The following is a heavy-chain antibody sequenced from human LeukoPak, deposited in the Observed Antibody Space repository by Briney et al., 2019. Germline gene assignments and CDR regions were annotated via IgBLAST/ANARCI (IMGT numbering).Heavy chain of an antibody. V-gene: IGHV3-23*01. D-gene: IGHD4-17*01. J-gene: IGHJ4*02. CDR3: APPRTGGYGDYPFDY. CDR2: ISGSGGST. Sequence: GGSLRLSCAASGFTFSSYGMSWVRQAPGKGLEWVSAISGSGGSTYYADSVKGRFTISRDNSKNTLYLQMNSLGAEDTAVYYCAPPRTGGYGDYPFDYWGQGTLVTVSS. CDR1: GFTFSSYG.